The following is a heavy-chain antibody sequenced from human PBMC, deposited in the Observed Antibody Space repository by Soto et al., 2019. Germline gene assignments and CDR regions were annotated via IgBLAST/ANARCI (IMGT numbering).Heavy chain of an antibody. CDR1: GFSFSSYE. V-gene: IGHV3-48*03. CDR2: ISSSGSTI. CDR3: ERGSPDYYYYYGMHV. J-gene: IGHJ6*02. Sequence: LSLSASASGFSFSSYEVNWIRQAPGKGLEWVSYISSSGSTIYYADSVKGRFTISRDNAKNSLYLQINRLRAEDTAVYYCERGSPDYYYYYGMHVWGQGTTVT.